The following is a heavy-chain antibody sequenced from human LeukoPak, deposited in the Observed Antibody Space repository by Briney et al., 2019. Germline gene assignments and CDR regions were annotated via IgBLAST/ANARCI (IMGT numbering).Heavy chain of an antibody. CDR1: GFIFSRYW. CDR2: INQDGSEN. D-gene: IGHD6-19*01. J-gene: IGHJ5*02. Sequence: GSLRLSCAASGFIFSRYWMSWIRQAPRKGLEWVANINQDGSENYYVDSVKGRFTISRDNVKNSLYLQMNSLRAEDTAVYYCARASAGIAVVGRFDPWGQGTLVTVSS. V-gene: IGHV3-7*01. CDR3: ARASAGIAVVGRFDP.